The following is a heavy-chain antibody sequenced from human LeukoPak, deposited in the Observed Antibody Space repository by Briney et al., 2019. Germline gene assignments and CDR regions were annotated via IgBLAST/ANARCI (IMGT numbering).Heavy chain of an antibody. V-gene: IGHV3-30*18. CDR3: AKAYYSSSWGGYYYYMDV. CDR2: ISYDGSNK. CDR1: GFTFSSYG. Sequence: GGSLRLSCAASGFTFSSYGMHWVRQAPGKGLEWVAVISYDGSNKYYADSVKGRFTISRDNSKNTLYLQMNSLRAEDTAVYYCAKAYYSSSWGGYYYYMDVWGKGTTVTVSS. D-gene: IGHD6-13*01. J-gene: IGHJ6*03.